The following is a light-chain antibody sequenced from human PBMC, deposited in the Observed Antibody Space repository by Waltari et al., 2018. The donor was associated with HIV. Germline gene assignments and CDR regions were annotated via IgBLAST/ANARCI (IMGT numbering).Light chain of an antibody. CDR2: TAS. V-gene: IGKV2-40*01. J-gene: IGKJ4*01. CDR3: MQRAEFPWT. Sequence: DIVMTQTPLSLPVTPGEPDSISCRSSQSLLHSDDGNTFLDWYLQRPGQSPQLLIYTASRRASGVPDRFSGSGSDTDFTLKISRVAAEDVGVYYCMQRAEFPWTFGGGTKVEFK. CDR1: QSLLHSDDGNTF.